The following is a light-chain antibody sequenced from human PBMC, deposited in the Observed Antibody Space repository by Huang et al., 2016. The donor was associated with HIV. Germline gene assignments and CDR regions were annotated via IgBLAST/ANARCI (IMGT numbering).Light chain of an antibody. CDR2: AAS. Sequence: DIQMTQSPSSLSASVGDRVTITCRASQSISSYLNWYQQKPGKAPKLLIYAASSLQRGVPSRFGGSGSGTDFTLTISSLQPEDFATYYCQQSYSTPLTFGGGTKVEIK. V-gene: IGKV1-39*01. CDR1: QSISSY. J-gene: IGKJ4*01. CDR3: QQSYSTPLT.